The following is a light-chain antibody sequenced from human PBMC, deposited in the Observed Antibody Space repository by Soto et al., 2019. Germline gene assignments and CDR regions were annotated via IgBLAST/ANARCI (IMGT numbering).Light chain of an antibody. CDR1: QGVSTW. CDR3: QQYNSYST. Sequence: DIQMTQSPSTLSASVGDRVTITCRASQGVSTWLAWYQQKPGKAPKLLIYKASSLESGVPSRFSGSRSGTEFTLTISSLQPDDFASYYCQQYNSYSTFGQGTKVEIK. J-gene: IGKJ1*01. V-gene: IGKV1-5*03. CDR2: KAS.